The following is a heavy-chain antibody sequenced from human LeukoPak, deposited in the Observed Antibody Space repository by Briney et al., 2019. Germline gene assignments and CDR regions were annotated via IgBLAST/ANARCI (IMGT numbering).Heavy chain of an antibody. CDR2: IYHSGST. CDR1: GYSISSGYY. V-gene: IGHV4-38-2*02. J-gene: IGHJ6*03. D-gene: IGHD6-19*01. Sequence: SETLSLTCTVSGYSISSGYYWGWIRQPPGKGLEWIGSIYHSGSTYYNPSLKSRVTISVDTSKNQFSLKLSSVTAADTAVYYCARSSAYSSGWYAYYYYMDVWGKGTTVTVSS. CDR3: ARSSAYSSGWYAYYYYMDV.